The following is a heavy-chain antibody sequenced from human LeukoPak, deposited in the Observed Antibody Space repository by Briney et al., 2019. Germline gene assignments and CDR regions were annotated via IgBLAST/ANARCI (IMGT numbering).Heavy chain of an antibody. J-gene: IGHJ4*02. Sequence: ASVKVSCKASGYTFTSYGISWVRQAPGQGLEWMGWISAYNGNTNYAQKLQGRVTMTTDASTSTAYMELRSLRSDDTAVYYCARERDSSGYYSVGYWGQGTLVTVSS. CDR1: GYTFTSYG. D-gene: IGHD3-22*01. CDR2: ISAYNGNT. CDR3: ARERDSSGYYSVGY. V-gene: IGHV1-18*01.